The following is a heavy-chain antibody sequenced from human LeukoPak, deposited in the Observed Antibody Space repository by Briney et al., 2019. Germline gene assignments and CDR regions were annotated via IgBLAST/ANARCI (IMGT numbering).Heavy chain of an antibody. D-gene: IGHD3-22*01. V-gene: IGHV3-21*06. CDR1: GFTFNTYS. CDR3: ASRDPSYYDSSGYYYGGYYFDY. Sequence: NAGGSLRLSCEASGFTFNTYSMNWARQAPGKGLEWVSSIDSSGGYMFYADSVKGRFIISRDNAKDSLYLQMNSLRAEDTAVYYCASRDPSYYDSSGYYYGGYYFDYWGQGTLVTVSS. J-gene: IGHJ4*02. CDR2: IDSSGGYM.